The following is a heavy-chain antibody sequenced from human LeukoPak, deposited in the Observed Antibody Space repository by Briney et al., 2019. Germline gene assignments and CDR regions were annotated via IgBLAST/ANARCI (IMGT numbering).Heavy chain of an antibody. V-gene: IGHV3-64*01. Sequence: GGSLRLSCAASGFTFSSYAMHWVRQAPGKGLEYVSAISSNGGSTYYANSVKGRFTISRDNSKNTLYLQMGSLRGEDMAVYYCAREVTMVRGVMEGRWFDPWGQGTLVTVSS. D-gene: IGHD3-10*01. CDR1: GFTFSSYA. CDR3: AREVTMVRGVMEGRWFDP. J-gene: IGHJ5*02. CDR2: ISSNGGST.